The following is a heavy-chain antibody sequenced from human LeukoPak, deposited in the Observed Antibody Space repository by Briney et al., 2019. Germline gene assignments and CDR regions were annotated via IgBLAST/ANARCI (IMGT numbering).Heavy chain of an antibody. Sequence: SETLSLTCTVSGGSISSYYWSWIRQPPGKGLEWIGYIYYSGSTNYNPSLKSRVTISVDTSKNQFSLKLSSVTAADTAVYYCARDPGPYWDAVGHNWFDPWGQGTLVTVSS. J-gene: IGHJ5*02. D-gene: IGHD1-26*01. CDR2: IYYSGST. V-gene: IGHV4-59*01. CDR3: ARDPGPYWDAVGHNWFDP. CDR1: GGSISSYY.